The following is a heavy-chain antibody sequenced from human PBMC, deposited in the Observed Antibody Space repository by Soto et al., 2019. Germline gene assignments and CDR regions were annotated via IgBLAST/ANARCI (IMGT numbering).Heavy chain of an antibody. V-gene: IGHV3-23*01. CDR1: GFFFSSYT. Sequence: EVQLLESGGGLVQPGGSLRLSCVGSGFFFSSYTMTWVRQAPGKGLEWVSSFSATSANTYYADSVRGRFTISRDNSKNTFFLQMNSLTAEDTAMYYCAKARDQQWVRLPFDYWGQGILVIVSS. D-gene: IGHD6-19*01. J-gene: IGHJ4*02. CDR2: FSATSANT. CDR3: AKARDQQWVRLPFDY.